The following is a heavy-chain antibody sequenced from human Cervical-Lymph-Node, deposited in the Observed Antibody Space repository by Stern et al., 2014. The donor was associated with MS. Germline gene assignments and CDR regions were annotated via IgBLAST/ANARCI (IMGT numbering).Heavy chain of an antibody. CDR1: GFTVSNNY. CDR3: ARAIFGVNSAAMAPDAFDT. V-gene: IGHV3-53*01. Sequence: EVQLVESGGGLIQPGGSLRLSCAAPGFTVSNNYMSWVRQAPGTGLEWGSLIYTDDSTYYAGSVKGRFTIYRASSKNKLMLKMNSLRAEDTAVYYCARAIFGVNSAAMAPDAFDTWGQGTMVTVSS. CDR2: IYTDDST. J-gene: IGHJ3*02. D-gene: IGHD3-3*01.